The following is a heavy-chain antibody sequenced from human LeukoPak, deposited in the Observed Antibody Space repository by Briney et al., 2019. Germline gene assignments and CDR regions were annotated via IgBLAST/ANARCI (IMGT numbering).Heavy chain of an antibody. Sequence: GGSLRLSCAASGFTFSSYAMHWVRQAPGKGLEWVAVISYDGSNKYYADSVKGRFTISRDNSRNTLYLQMNSLRAEDTAVYYCARGGDIVAVPAAAFDYWGQGTLVTVSS. V-gene: IGHV3-30-3*01. CDR3: ARGGDIVAVPAAAFDY. CDR2: ISYDGSNK. D-gene: IGHD2-2*01. J-gene: IGHJ4*02. CDR1: GFTFSSYA.